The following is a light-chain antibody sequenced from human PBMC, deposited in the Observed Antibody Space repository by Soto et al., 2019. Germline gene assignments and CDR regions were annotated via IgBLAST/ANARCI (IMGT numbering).Light chain of an antibody. J-gene: IGKJ4*01. CDR1: QGISNY. V-gene: IGKV1-27*01. Sequence: DIQMTQSPSSLSASLVYRFTITCRASQGISNYLAWYQQKPGKVPELLIYDASTLQSGVPSRFSGSGSGTDFTLTISSLQPEDVATYYCQKYNSAPLTFGGGTKVDIK. CDR2: DAS. CDR3: QKYNSAPLT.